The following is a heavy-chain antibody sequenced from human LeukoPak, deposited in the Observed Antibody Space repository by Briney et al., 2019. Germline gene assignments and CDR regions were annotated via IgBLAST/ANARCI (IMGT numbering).Heavy chain of an antibody. Sequence: GASVKFSCKASGYTFTGYYMHCVRQAPGQGLEWMGWINPNSGGTNYAQKFQGWVTMTRDTSISTAYMELSRLRSDDTAVYYCARGESTVTTDAKPIDYWGQGILVTVSS. CDR1: GYTFTGYY. CDR2: INPNSGGT. D-gene: IGHD4-17*01. V-gene: IGHV1-2*04. CDR3: ARGESTVTTDAKPIDY. J-gene: IGHJ4*02.